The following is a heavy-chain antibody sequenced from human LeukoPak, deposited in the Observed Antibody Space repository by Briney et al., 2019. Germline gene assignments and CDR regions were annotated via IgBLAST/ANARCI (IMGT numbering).Heavy chain of an antibody. V-gene: IGHV4-34*01. Sequence: PSETLSLTCAVYGGSFSGYYWSWIRQPPGKGLEWIGEINHSGSTNYNPSLKSRVTISVDTSKNQFSLKLSSVTAADTAVYYCARETYYDFWSGYPSYYYYYYGMDVWGQGTTVTVSS. CDR1: GGSFSGYY. J-gene: IGHJ6*02. CDR3: ARETYYDFWSGYPSYYYYYYGMDV. CDR2: INHSGST. D-gene: IGHD3-3*01.